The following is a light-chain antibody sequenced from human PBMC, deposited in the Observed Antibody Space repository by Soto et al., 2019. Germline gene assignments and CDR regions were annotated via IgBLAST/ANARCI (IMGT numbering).Light chain of an antibody. CDR3: CSYAGSNSFVV. V-gene: IGLV2-8*01. CDR1: SSDVGGYNY. CDR2: EVS. Sequence: QSALTQPPSASGSPGQSVTFSCTGTSSDVGGYNYVSWYQHHPGKAPKVMIYEVSKRPSGVPDRFSGSKSGNTASLTVSGLRAEDEADYYCCSYAGSNSFVVFGGGTKVTVL. J-gene: IGLJ2*01.